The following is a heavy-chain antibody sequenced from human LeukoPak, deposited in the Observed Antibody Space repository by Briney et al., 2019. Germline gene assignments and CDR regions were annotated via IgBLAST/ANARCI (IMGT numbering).Heavy chain of an antibody. D-gene: IGHD3-3*01. CDR2: ISGSSGHT. CDR3: AKVGFSEMEWLLYSDH. J-gene: IGHJ4*02. V-gene: IGHV3-23*01. CDR1: GLTFSSYA. Sequence: GSLRLSCAASGLTFSSYAMSWVRQAPGKGLEWVSAISGSSGHTYYADSVKGRFTISRDNPKNTLYLQMNSLRAEDTAVYYCAKVGFSEMEWLLYSDHWGQGTLVTVSS.